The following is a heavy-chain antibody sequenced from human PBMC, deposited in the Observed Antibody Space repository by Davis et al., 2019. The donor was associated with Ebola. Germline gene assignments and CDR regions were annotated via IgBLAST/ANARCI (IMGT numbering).Heavy chain of an antibody. Sequence: MPSETLSLTCTVSGYSISSDYFWGWIRQPPGKGLEWIGSIYHSGSTYYNPSLKSRVTISVDTSKSQFSLKLNSVTAADTAVYYCARRVTTVVIDYWYFDLWGRGTLVTVSS. D-gene: IGHD4-23*01. CDR2: IYHSGST. J-gene: IGHJ2*01. CDR1: GYSISSDYF. V-gene: IGHV4-38-2*02. CDR3: ARRVTTVVIDYWYFDL.